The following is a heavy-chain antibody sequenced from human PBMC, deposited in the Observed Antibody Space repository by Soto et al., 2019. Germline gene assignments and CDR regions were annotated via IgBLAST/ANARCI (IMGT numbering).Heavy chain of an antibody. CDR3: ARGLDTTMATRFDF. Sequence: PSETLSLTCAVYGGSFSGYYWTWVRQPPGRGLEWIGQIYPTGRTNYNPSLKGRVTISIDTSKNQFSLKLTSMTAADTAVNFCARGLDTTMATRFDFWGQGNLVTVSS. V-gene: IGHV4-34*01. J-gene: IGHJ4*02. CDR2: IYPTGRT. CDR1: GGSFSGYY. D-gene: IGHD5-18*01.